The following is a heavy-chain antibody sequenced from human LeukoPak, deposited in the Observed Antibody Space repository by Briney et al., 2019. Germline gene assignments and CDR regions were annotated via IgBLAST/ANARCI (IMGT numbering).Heavy chain of an antibody. CDR2: SNHSGST. D-gene: IGHD3-9*01. CDR1: GGSFSGYY. J-gene: IGHJ4*02. V-gene: IGHV4-34*01. CDR3: ARGTAYYDILTDTRNYYFDY. Sequence: PSETLSLTCAGYGGSFSGYYWSWLRQPPGKGVEWMGESNHSGSTNYNPSLKSRVTTSVDPSKNQFSLKLSSVTAADTAVYYCARGTAYYDILTDTRNYYFDYWRQGTLATVSS.